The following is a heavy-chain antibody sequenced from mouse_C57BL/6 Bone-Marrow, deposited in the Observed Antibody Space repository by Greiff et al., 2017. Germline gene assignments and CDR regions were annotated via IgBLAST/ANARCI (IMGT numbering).Heavy chain of an antibody. CDR2: INPNYGTT. CDR3: ARGITGTLLAY. D-gene: IGHD4-1*01. Sequence: SGPELVKPGASVKISCTASGYSFTGYNMNWVKQSTGKSLEWIGVINPNYGTTSYTEKFKGKATLTVDKSSSTAYMQLNCLTSEDSAVYYCARGITGTLLAYWGQGTPVTVSA. V-gene: IGHV1-39*01. J-gene: IGHJ3*01. CDR1: GYSFTGYN.